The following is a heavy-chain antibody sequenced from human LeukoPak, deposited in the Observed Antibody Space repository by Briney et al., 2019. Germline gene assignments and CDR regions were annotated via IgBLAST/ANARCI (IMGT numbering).Heavy chain of an antibody. CDR1: GFPFSSYD. D-gene: IGHD3-10*01. Sequence: PGGSLRLSCAASGFPFSSYDMHWVRQAPGKGLEWVADIKQDGSEKYYVDSVKGRFTISRDNAKNSLYLQMNSLRAEYTAVYYCARDLGMVRGIIGYWGQGTLVTVSS. CDR3: ARDLGMVRGIIGY. J-gene: IGHJ4*02. V-gene: IGHV3-7*01. CDR2: IKQDGSEK.